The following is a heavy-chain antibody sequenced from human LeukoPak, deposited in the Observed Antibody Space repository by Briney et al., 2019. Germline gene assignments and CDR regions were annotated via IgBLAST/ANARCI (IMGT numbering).Heavy chain of an antibody. D-gene: IGHD2-15*01. CDR2: INEDGSIT. J-gene: IGHJ4*02. Sequence: GGSLRLSCAVSGFTFRTYWMHWVRQVPGEGLVWVSRINEDGSITNYADSVKGRFSISRDNAKNTLYLQMNSLRAEDTAVYYCGRGGPIYCSGDSCYPGDYWGQGTLVTVSS. V-gene: IGHV3-74*01. CDR1: GFTFRTYW. CDR3: GRGGPIYCSGDSCYPGDY.